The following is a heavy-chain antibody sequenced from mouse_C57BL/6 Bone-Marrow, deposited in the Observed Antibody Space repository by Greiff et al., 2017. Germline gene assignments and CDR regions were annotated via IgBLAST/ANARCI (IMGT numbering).Heavy chain of an antibody. D-gene: IGHD1-1*01. V-gene: IGHV1-55*01. CDR1: GYTFTSYW. CDR2: IYPGSGST. CDR3: ARDGSSYWYFDV. J-gene: IGHJ1*03. Sequence: VQLQQSGAELVKPGASVKMSCKASGYTFTSYWITWVKQRPGQGLEWIGDIYPGSGSTNYNEKFKSKATLTVDTSSSTAYMQLSSLTSEDSAVYYCARDGSSYWYFDVWGTGTTVTVSS.